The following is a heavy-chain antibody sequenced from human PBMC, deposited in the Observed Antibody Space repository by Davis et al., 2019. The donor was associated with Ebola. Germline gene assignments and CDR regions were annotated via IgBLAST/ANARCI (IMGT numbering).Heavy chain of an antibody. J-gene: IGHJ6*02. CDR2: ISYDGSNK. D-gene: IGHD3-10*01. V-gene: IGHV3-30*18. CDR3: AKDQGGSLGQPYYYYGMDV. CDR1: GFTFSSYG. Sequence: GGSLRLSCAASGFTFSSYGMHWVRQAPGKGLEWVAVISYDGSNKYYADSVKGRFTISRDNSKNTLYLQMNSLRAEDTAVYYCAKDQGGSLGQPYYYYGMDVWGQGTTVTVSS.